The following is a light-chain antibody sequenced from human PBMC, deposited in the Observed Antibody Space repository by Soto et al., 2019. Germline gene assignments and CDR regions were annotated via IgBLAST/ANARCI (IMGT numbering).Light chain of an antibody. CDR2: GAS. CDR3: QQYNVWPLS. V-gene: IGKV3-15*01. J-gene: IGKJ4*02. CDR1: QSVGSN. Sequence: EIVMTQSAATLSVSPGERATLSCRPSQSVGSNLAWYQQKHGQAPRLLIYGASTRATGIPARFSGSGSGTEFTLTNSSLQSEDCAVYYCQQYNVWPLSFGGGTKVEIE.